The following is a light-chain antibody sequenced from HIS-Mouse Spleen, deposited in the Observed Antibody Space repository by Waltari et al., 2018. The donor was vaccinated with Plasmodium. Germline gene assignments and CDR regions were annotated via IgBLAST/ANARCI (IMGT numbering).Light chain of an antibody. CDR1: AFPKKY. Sequence: SYELTQPPSVSVSPGQTARITCSGVAFPKKYAYWYQQKSGQAPVLVIYVDSKRPPGIPERFSGSSSGRMATLTISGAQVEDEADYYCYSTDSSGNHRVFGGGTKLTVL. CDR2: VDS. J-gene: IGLJ3*02. V-gene: IGLV3-10*01. CDR3: YSTDSSGNHRV.